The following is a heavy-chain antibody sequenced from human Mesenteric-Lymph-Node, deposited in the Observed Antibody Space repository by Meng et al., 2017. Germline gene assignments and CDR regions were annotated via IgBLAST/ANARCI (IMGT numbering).Heavy chain of an antibody. V-gene: IGHV4-4*02. J-gene: IGHJ4*02. CDR1: GGSMSSTNW. Sequence: QLQASGPGLVKPSGTLSLTCAVSGGSMSSTNWWSWVRQPPGKGMGCIVEIYHSGSTNYNTPLKSRVSISVDKSKNQFSLKLSSVTAADTAVYYCARADKVRFDYWGQGTLVTVSS. CDR3: ARADKVRFDY. CDR2: IYHSGST.